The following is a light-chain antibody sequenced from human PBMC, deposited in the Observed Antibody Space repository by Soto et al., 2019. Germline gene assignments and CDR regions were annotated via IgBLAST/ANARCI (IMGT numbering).Light chain of an antibody. CDR2: AAS. CDR3: QHYGTSPPFT. J-gene: IGKJ3*01. V-gene: IGKV1-39*01. CDR1: QSISSY. Sequence: DIPMTQSPSAVSSTVGERVTITCRTSQSISSYLNWYQQKPGKAPKLLIYAASSLQSGVPSRFSGSGSGTDFTLTISRLEPEDFAVYYCQHYGTSPPFTFGPGTKVDIK.